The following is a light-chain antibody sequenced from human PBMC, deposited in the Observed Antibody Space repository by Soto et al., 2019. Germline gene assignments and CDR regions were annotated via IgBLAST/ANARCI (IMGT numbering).Light chain of an antibody. CDR3: QQRSNWPLIT. CDR2: DAS. V-gene: IGKV3-11*01. J-gene: IGKJ5*01. CDR1: QSVSSY. Sequence: EIVMTQSPATLSVSPGERARFSCRASQSVSSYLAWYQQKPGQAPRLLIYDASNRATGIPARFSGSGSGTDFTLTISSLEPEDFAVYYCQQRSNWPLITFGQGTRLEIK.